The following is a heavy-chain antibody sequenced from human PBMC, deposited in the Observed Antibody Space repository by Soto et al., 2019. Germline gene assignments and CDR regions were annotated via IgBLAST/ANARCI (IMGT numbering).Heavy chain of an antibody. Sequence: PGGSLRLSSAASGFTSWDYDMSWIRQAPGKGLEWVSYISRSGNTMYYGDYVKGRFTISRDNAENSVFLQMISLRAEDTAVYYCVREGRSSTSCNTGCAFDIWGQGTMVTVSS. V-gene: IGHV3-11*01. CDR2: ISRSGNTM. J-gene: IGHJ3*02. CDR3: VREGRSSTSCNTGCAFDI. D-gene: IGHD2-2*02. CDR1: GFTSWDYD.